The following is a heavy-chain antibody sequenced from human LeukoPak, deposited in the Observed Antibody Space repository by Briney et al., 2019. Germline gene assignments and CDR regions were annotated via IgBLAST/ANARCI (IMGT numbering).Heavy chain of an antibody. J-gene: IGHJ4*02. CDR2: IYSGGST. D-gene: IGHD3-16*01. CDR1: GFTFSDYY. V-gene: IGHV3-66*01. CDR3: AREGDLAAPNDY. Sequence: GGSLRLSCAASGFTFSDYYMSWIRQAPGKGLEWVSVIYSGGSTYYADSVKGRFTISRDNSKNTLYLQMNSLRAEDTAVYYCAREGDLAAPNDYWGQGTLVTVSS.